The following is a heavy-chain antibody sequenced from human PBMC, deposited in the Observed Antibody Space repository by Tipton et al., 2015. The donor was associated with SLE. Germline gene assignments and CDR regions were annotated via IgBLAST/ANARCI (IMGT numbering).Heavy chain of an antibody. CDR2: ISGSGGST. CDR1: GFTFSSYA. J-gene: IGHJ4*02. Sequence: SLRLSCAASGFTFSSYAMSWVRQAPGKGLEWVSAISGSGGSTYYADSVKGRFTISRDNSKNTLYLQMNSLRAKDTAVYYCAKDETGPGGEGSFDYWGQGTLVTVSS. V-gene: IGHV3-23*01. D-gene: IGHD2-21*01. CDR3: AKDETGPGGEGSFDY.